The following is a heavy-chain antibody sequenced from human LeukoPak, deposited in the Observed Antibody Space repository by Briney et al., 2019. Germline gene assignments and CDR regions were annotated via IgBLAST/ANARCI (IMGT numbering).Heavy chain of an antibody. CDR3: AREVIDSSSWYTQPYYFDY. J-gene: IGHJ4*02. CDR1: GGSFSGYY. V-gene: IGHV4-34*01. Sequence: SETLSLTCAVYGGSFSGYYWSWTRQPPGKGLEWIGEINHSGSTNYNPSLKSRVTISVDTSKNQFSLKLSSVTAADTAVYYCAREVIDSSSWYTQPYYFDYWGQGTLVTVSS. CDR2: INHSGST. D-gene: IGHD6-13*01.